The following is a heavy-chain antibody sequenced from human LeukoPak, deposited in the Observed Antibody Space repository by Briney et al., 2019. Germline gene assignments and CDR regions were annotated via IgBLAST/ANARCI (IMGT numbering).Heavy chain of an antibody. Sequence: PGGSLRLSCAASGFTFSSSWMYWVRQAPGKGLEWVSVIYKVGNTYYADFVKGRFTISRDNSKNTLYLQMNSLRAEDTALYYCARGLVVGGTGVWAFDIWGQGTMVTVSS. J-gene: IGHJ3*02. CDR1: GFTFSSSW. CDR2: IYKVGNT. CDR3: ARGLVVGGTGVWAFDI. V-gene: IGHV3-66*01. D-gene: IGHD1-26*01.